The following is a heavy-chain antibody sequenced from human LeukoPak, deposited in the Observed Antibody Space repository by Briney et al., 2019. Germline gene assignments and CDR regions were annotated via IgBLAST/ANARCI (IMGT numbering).Heavy chain of an antibody. J-gene: IGHJ5*02. V-gene: IGHV3-48*04. Sequence: GGSLRLSCAASGFTFSSYSMNWVRQAPGKGLEWVSYISSSSSTIYYADSVKGRFTISRDNAKNSLYLQMNSLRAEDTAVYYCARDRVRITMNWFDPWGQGTLVTVSS. CDR1: GFTFSSYS. CDR3: ARDRVRITMNWFDP. CDR2: ISSSSSTI. D-gene: IGHD3-10*01.